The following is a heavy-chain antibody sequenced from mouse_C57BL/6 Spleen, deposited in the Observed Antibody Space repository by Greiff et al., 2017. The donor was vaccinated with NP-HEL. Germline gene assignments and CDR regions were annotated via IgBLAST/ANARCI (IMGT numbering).Heavy chain of an antibody. J-gene: IGHJ2*01. CDR2: ISYDGNN. CDR3: ARGYYDSSHDY. CDR1: GYSITSGYY. D-gene: IGHD1-1*01. Sequence: VQLQQSGPGLVKPSQSLSLTCSVTGYSITSGYYWNWVRQFPGNKLEWMGYISYDGNNNYNPSLKNRISITRDTSKNQFFLKLNSVTTEDTATKYYARGYYDSSHDYWGKGTTLTVSS. V-gene: IGHV3-6*01.